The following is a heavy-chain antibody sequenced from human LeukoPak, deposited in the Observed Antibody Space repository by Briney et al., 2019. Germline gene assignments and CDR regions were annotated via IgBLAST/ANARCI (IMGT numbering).Heavy chain of an antibody. CDR2: ISGSGGST. J-gene: IGHJ6*02. Sequence: GGSLRLSCAASGFTFSSYAMSWIRQAPGKGLEWVSAISGSGGSTYYADSVKGRFTISRDNSKNTLYLQMNSLRAEDTAVYYCAREYDSSGYYRIRYYYGMDVWGQGTTVTVSS. CDR3: AREYDSSGYYRIRYYYGMDV. D-gene: IGHD3-22*01. V-gene: IGHV3-23*01. CDR1: GFTFSSYA.